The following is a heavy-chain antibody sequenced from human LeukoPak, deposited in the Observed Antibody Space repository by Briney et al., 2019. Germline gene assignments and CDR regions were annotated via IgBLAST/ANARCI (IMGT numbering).Heavy chain of an antibody. D-gene: IGHD6-13*01. CDR3: ACRLDSSSWLFDY. CDR1: GSILTSYW. V-gene: IGHV5-51*01. CDR2: IYPGDSDT. Sequence: GESLQISCQGSGSILTSYWIGWVRQLPGKGLEWMGIIYPGDSDTRYSPSFQGQVTISADKSISTAYLQWSSLKASDTAMYYCACRLDSSSWLFDYWGQGTLGTVSS. J-gene: IGHJ4*02.